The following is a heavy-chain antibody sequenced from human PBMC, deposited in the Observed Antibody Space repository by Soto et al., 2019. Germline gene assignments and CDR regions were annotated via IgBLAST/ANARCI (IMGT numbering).Heavy chain of an antibody. CDR3: TTVYSYGSGGPVDY. Sequence: GGSMRLSCAASGFTFSNAWMNWVRQAPGKGLEWVGRIKSKTDGGTTDYAAPVKGRFTISRDDSKNTLYLQMNSLKTEDTAVYYCTTVYSYGSGGPVDYWGQGTLVTVSS. J-gene: IGHJ4*02. V-gene: IGHV3-15*07. D-gene: IGHD5-18*01. CDR2: IKSKTDGGTT. CDR1: GFTFSNAW.